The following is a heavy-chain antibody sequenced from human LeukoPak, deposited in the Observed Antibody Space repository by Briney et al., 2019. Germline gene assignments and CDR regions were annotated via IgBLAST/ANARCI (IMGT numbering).Heavy chain of an antibody. CDR3: AKEEAADGDAFDI. J-gene: IGHJ3*02. D-gene: IGHD6-13*01. CDR1: GLTVSSNH. Sequence: GGSLRLSCAASGLTVSSNHMSWVRQAPGKGLEWVTVISYDGSNEYFADSVKGRFTISRDNSKNTLYLQMSSLRAEDTAVYYCAKEEAADGDAFDIWGQGTMVTVSS. V-gene: IGHV3-30*18. CDR2: ISYDGSNE.